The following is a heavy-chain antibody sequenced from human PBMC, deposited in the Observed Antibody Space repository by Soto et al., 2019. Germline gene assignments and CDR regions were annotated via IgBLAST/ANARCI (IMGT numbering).Heavy chain of an antibody. J-gene: IGHJ6*03. CDR3: ARVGPHSSSCPRQYYYYYYMDV. Sequence: QVQLVESGGGLVKPGGSLRLSCAASGFTFSDYYMSWIRQAPGKGLEWVSYISSSGSTIYYADSVKGRFNISRDNAKNALYLQINGLRAEDTAAYSCARVGPHSSSCPRQYYYYYYMDVWGKGTTVTVSS. V-gene: IGHV3-11*01. CDR2: ISSSGSTI. CDR1: GFTFSDYY. D-gene: IGHD6-13*01.